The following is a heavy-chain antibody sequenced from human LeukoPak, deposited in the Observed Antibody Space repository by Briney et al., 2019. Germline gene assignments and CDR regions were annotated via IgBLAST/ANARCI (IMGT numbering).Heavy chain of an antibody. CDR2: IYYSGST. J-gene: IGHJ5*02. CDR3: ARLDIAVAGKGDWFDP. V-gene: IGHV4-59*08. D-gene: IGHD6-19*01. Sequence: SETLSLTCTVSGGSISSYYWSWIRQPPGKGLEWIGYIYYSGSTHYKPSLKSRVTLSVDTSKNPYSMKLRSVTAADTAVYYCARLDIAVAGKGDWFDPWGQGTLVTVSS. CDR1: GGSISSYY.